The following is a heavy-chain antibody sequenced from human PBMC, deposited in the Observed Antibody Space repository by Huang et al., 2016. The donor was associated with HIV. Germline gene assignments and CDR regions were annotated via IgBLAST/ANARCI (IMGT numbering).Heavy chain of an antibody. CDR1: GFIFNDFA. Sequence: VESGGDAVQSGRSLRLSCRGSGFIFNDFAINWFRQSPRKGLEWIGFVRSIAFGGASKSAPSVKDRFSVSRVEAKNVAFLQMENLQVDDTAVYYCSPTGDDYFYYYMDVWGNGTTVIVS. CDR3: SPTGDDYFYYYMDV. CDR2: VRSIAFGGAS. J-gene: IGHJ6*03. D-gene: IGHD4-17*01. V-gene: IGHV3-49*03.